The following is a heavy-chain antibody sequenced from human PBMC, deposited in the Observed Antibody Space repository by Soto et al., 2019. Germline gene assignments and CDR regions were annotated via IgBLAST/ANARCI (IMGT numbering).Heavy chain of an antibody. V-gene: IGHV4-59*08. CDR2: IYYSGST. J-gene: IGHJ4*02. CDR1: GGSISSYY. CDR3: ARQDVAVAGTYFDY. Sequence: SETLSLTCTVSGGSISSYYWSWIRQPPGKGLEWIGYIYYSGSTNYNPSLKSRVTISVDTSKNQFSLKLSSVTAADTAVYYCARQDVAVAGTYFDYWGQGTLVTVSS. D-gene: IGHD6-19*01.